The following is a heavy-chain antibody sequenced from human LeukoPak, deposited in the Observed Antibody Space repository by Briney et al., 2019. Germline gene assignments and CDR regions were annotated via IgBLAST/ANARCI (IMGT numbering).Heavy chain of an antibody. CDR3: ARDYGGTTGGDY. CDR2: IKQDGSEK. Sequence: GGSLRLSCAASGFPFSSYWMSWVRQAPGKGLEWVANIKQDGSEKYYVDSVKGRFTISRDNAKNSLYLQMNSLRAEDTAVYYCARDYGGTTGGDYWGQGTLVTVSS. V-gene: IGHV3-7*04. D-gene: IGHD4-23*01. CDR1: GFPFSSYW. J-gene: IGHJ4*02.